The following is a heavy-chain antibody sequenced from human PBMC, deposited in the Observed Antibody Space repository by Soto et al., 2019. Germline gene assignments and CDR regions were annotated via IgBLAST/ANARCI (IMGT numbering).Heavy chain of an antibody. Sequence: QVQLVESGGGVVQPGRSLRLSCAASGFTFSSYGMHWVRQAPGKGLEWVAVIWYDGSNKYYADYVKGRFTISRDNSKNTLYLIMNSLRAEDTAVYYCARDRWLERPTFDYWGQGTLVTVSS. CDR1: GFTFSSYG. J-gene: IGHJ4*02. D-gene: IGHD1-1*01. CDR3: ARDRWLERPTFDY. CDR2: IWYDGSNK. V-gene: IGHV3-33*01.